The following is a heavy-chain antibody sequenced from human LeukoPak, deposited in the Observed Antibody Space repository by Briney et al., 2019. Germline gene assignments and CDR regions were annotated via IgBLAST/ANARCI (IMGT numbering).Heavy chain of an antibody. J-gene: IGHJ3*02. V-gene: IGHV3-49*04. CDR3: TRDREAAAGINALDI. D-gene: IGHD6-13*01. Sequence: GGSLRLSCTPSGGTFGDYAISWVRQAPGKGLEWIGFITSKAYGGTAEYAASVKGRFTISRDDSKSIAYLQMNSLKTEDTAVYYCTRDREAAAGINALDIWGQGTMVTVSS. CDR1: GGTFGDYA. CDR2: ITSKAYGGTA.